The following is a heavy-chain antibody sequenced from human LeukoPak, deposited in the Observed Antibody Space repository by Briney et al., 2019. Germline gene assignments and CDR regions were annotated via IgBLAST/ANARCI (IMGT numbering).Heavy chain of an antibody. J-gene: IGHJ1*01. D-gene: IGHD4-17*01. CDR3: AREDGDFVGD. Sequence: GGALRLSCAASGFTVSSYSMNWVRQAPGEGLEGVSYISSSSSTIYYADSVQGRFTISRDNDKNSLYVQMNSLRAEDTAVYYCAREDGDFVGDWGQGTLVPVSS. CDR2: ISSSSSTI. V-gene: IGHV3-48*04. CDR1: GFTVSSYS.